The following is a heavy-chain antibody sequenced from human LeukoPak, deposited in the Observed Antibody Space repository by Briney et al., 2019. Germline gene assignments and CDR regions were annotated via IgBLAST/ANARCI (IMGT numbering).Heavy chain of an antibody. CDR3: ARLEYSGSYYVDY. Sequence: SETLSLTCTVSGGSISSYYWSWIRQPPGKGLEWIGYVYYSGSTNYNPSLKSRVTISVDTSKNQFSLKLSSVTAADTAVYYCARLEYSGSYYVDYWGQGTLVTVSS. J-gene: IGHJ4*02. CDR2: VYYSGST. V-gene: IGHV4-59*08. CDR1: GGSISSYY. D-gene: IGHD1-26*01.